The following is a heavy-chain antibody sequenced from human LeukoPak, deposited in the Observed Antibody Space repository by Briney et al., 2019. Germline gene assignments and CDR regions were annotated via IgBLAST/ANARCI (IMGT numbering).Heavy chain of an antibody. V-gene: IGHV3-30*18. Sequence: QPGGSLRLSCAASGFTFSSYGMHWVRQAPGKGLEWVAVISYDGSNKYYADSVKGRFTISRDNSKNTLYLQMNSLRAEDTAVYYCAKDCWCYWGQGTLVTVSS. CDR2: ISYDGSNK. J-gene: IGHJ4*02. D-gene: IGHD2-8*01. CDR3: AKDCWCY. CDR1: GFTFSSYG.